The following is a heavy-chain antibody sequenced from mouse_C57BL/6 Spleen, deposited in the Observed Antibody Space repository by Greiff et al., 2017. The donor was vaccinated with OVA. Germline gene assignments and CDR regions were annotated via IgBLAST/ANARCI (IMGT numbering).Heavy chain of an antibody. V-gene: IGHV1-69*01. D-gene: IGHD1-1*01. Sequence: QVQLQQPGAELVMPGASVKLSCKASGYTFTSYWMHRVKQRPGQGLEWIGEIDHSDSYTNYNQKFKGKSTLPVDKSSSTAYMQLSSLTSEDSAVYDCARGGGGSTEYYFDYWGQGTTLTVSS. CDR1: GYTFTSYW. J-gene: IGHJ2*01. CDR3: ARGGGGSTEYYFDY. CDR2: IDHSDSYT.